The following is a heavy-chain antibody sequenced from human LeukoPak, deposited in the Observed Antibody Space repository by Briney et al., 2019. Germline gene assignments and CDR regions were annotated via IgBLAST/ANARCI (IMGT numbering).Heavy chain of an antibody. CDR2: IIPILGIA. D-gene: IGHD6-19*01. CDR3: ARQRVAGFNWFDP. V-gene: IGHV1-69*04. J-gene: IGHJ5*02. CDR1: GGTFSSYA. Sequence: GSSVKVSCKASGGTFSSYAISWVRQAPRQGLEWMGRIIPILGIANYAQKFQGRVTITADKSTSTAYMELSSLRSEDTAVYYCARQRVAGFNWFDPWGQGTLVTVSS.